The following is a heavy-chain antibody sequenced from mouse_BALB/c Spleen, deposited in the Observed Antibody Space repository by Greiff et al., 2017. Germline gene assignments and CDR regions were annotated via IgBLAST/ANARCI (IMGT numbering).Heavy chain of an antibody. CDR1: GFTFSSYA. CDR2: ISSGGSYT. J-gene: IGHJ4*01. D-gene: IGHD2-4*01. V-gene: IGHV5-9-4*01. Sequence: EVHLVESGGGLVKPGGSLKLSCAASGFTFSSYAMSWVRQSPEKRLEWVAEISSGGSYTYYPDTVTGRFTISRDNAKNTLYLEMSSLRSEDTAMYYCARDMITDYAMDYWGQGTSVTVSS. CDR3: ARDMITDYAMDY.